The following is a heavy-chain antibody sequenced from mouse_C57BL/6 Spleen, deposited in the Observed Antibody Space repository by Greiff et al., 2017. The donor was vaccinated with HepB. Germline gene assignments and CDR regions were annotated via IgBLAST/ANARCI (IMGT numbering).Heavy chain of an antibody. CDR2: IRSKSSNYAT. J-gene: IGHJ4*01. V-gene: IGHV10-3*01. CDR3: VRDLDLGAMDY. Sequence: EVQLVESGGGLVQPKGSLKLSCAASGFTFNTYAMHWVRQAPGKGLEWVARIRSKSSNYATYYADSVKDRFTISREDSQSMLYLQMNNLKTEDTAIYNCVRDLDLGAMDYWGQGTSVTVSS. CDR1: GFTFNTYA. D-gene: IGHD3-3*01.